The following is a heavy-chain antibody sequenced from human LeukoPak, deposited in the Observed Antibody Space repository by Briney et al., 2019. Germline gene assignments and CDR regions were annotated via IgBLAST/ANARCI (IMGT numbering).Heavy chain of an antibody. J-gene: IGHJ4*02. CDR3: AAKKAGWYYFNY. CDR2: INSDGSST. Sequence: GGSLRLSCAASGFTFSRYWMQWVRQAPGKGLVWVSRINSDGSSTSYADSVKGRFTISRDNAKNTLYLQMNSLRAEDTAVYYCAAKKAGWYYFNYWGQGTLVTVSS. V-gene: IGHV3-74*01. D-gene: IGHD6-19*01. CDR1: GFTFSRYW.